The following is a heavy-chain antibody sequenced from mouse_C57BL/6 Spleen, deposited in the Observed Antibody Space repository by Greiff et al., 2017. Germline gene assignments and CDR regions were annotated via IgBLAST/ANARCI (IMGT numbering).Heavy chain of an antibody. CDR3: AGSSYGFAY. D-gene: IGHD1-1*01. Sequence: QVQLQQSGPELVKPGASVKISCKASGYAFSSSWMNWVKQRPGKGLEWIGRIYPGDGDTNYNGKFKGKATLTADKSSSTAYMQLSSLTSEDSAVYFCAGSSYGFAYWGQGTLVTVSA. V-gene: IGHV1-82*01. CDR2: IYPGDGDT. CDR1: GYAFSSSW. J-gene: IGHJ3*01.